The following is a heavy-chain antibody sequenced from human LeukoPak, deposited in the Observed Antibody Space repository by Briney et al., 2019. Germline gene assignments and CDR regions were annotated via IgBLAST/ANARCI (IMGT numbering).Heavy chain of an antibody. J-gene: IGHJ3*02. CDR3: AREESILFGELANFDI. CDR2: INSDGSST. Sequence: GGSLRLSCAASGFTFSGYWIHWVRQAPGKGLVWVSRINSDGSSTSYADSVKGRFTISRDNSKNTLYLQMNSLRAEDTAVYYCAREESILFGELANFDIWGQGTMVTVSS. CDR1: GFTFSGYW. V-gene: IGHV3-74*01. D-gene: IGHD3-10*01.